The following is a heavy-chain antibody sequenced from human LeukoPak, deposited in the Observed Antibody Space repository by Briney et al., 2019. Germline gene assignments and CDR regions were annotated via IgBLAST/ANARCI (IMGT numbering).Heavy chain of an antibody. D-gene: IGHD3-22*01. Sequence: PGGSLRLSCAASGFTFSSYWMHWVRQAPGKGLVWVSRINSDGSSTTYADSVKGRFTISRDNAKNTLYLQMNSLRAEDTAMYYCVRQYSYDSSGYYPRDYWGQGTLVTVSS. CDR3: VRQYSYDSSGYYPRDY. V-gene: IGHV3-74*01. CDR1: GFTFSSYW. J-gene: IGHJ4*02. CDR2: INSDGSST.